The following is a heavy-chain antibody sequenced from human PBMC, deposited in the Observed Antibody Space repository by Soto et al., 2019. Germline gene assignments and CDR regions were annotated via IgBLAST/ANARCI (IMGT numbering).Heavy chain of an antibody. CDR3: ARLYSSGWYGPGRY. CDR2: INWNGGST. J-gene: IGHJ4*02. D-gene: IGHD6-19*01. V-gene: IGHV3-20*04. CDR1: GFTFDDYG. Sequence: EVPLVESGGGVVRPGGSLRLSCAASGFTFDDYGMSWVRQAPGKGLEWVSGINWNGGSTGYADSVKGRFTLSRDNAKTSLYLQMNSLRAEDTALYYCARLYSSGWYGPGRYWGQGTLVTVSS.